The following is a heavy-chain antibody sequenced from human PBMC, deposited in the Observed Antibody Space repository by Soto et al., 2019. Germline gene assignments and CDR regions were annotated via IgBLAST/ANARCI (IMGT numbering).Heavy chain of an antibody. V-gene: IGHV4-30-4*01. CDR2: IYYSGST. CDR3: ARGAYSYGFPY. J-gene: IGHJ4*02. Sequence: NPSETLSLTCTVSGGSISSGDYYWSWIRQPPGKGLEWIGYIYYSGSTYYNPSLKSRVTISVDTSKNQFSLKLSSVTAADTAVYYCARGAYSYGFPYWGQGTLVTVSS. CDR1: GGSISSGDYY. D-gene: IGHD5-18*01.